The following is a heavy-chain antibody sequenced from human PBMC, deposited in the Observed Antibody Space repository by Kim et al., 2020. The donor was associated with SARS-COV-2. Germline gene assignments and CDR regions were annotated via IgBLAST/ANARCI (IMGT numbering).Heavy chain of an antibody. CDR2: IYYSGST. V-gene: IGHV4-59*13. CDR1: GGSISSYY. J-gene: IGHJ5*02. Sequence: SETLSLTCTVSGGSISSYYWSWIRQPPGKGLEWIGYIYYSGSTNYNPSLKSRVTISVDTSKNQFSLKLSSVTAADTAVYYCARVVLTYYDSSGYQGPFFDPWGQGTLVTVSS. CDR3: ARVVLTYYDSSGYQGPFFDP. D-gene: IGHD3-22*01.